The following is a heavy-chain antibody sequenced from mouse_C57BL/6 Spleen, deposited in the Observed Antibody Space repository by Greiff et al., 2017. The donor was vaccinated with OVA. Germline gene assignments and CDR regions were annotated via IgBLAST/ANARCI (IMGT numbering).Heavy chain of an antibody. Sequence: VQLQQSGPGMVKPSQSLSLTCTVTGYSITSGYDWHWIRHFPGNKLEWMGYISYSGSTNYNPSLKSRISITHDTSKNHFFLKLNSVTTEDTATYYCAITTVVAPYAMDYWGQGTSVTVSS. CDR1: GYSITSGYD. CDR3: AITTVVAPYAMDY. V-gene: IGHV3-1*01. J-gene: IGHJ4*01. CDR2: ISYSGST. D-gene: IGHD1-1*01.